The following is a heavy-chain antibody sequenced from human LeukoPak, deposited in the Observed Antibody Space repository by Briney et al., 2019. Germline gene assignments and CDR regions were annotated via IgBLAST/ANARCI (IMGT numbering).Heavy chain of an antibody. D-gene: IGHD2-2*03. CDR2: IGGSGTRT. CDR1: RFTFTTYG. Sequence: GGTLRLSCSTSRFTFTTYGKNWVRQAPGKGLEWVSRIGGSGTRTYYADTVEGRFTISRDNSKNTLYLQMVSLSDEDTAVYYCAKDSHWILFDDWGQGTLVTVFS. V-gene: IGHV3-23*01. J-gene: IGHJ4*02. CDR3: AKDSHWILFDD.